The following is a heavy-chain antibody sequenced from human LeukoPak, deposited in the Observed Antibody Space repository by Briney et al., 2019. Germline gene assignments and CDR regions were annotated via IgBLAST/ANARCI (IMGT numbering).Heavy chain of an antibody. J-gene: IGHJ4*02. Sequence: PGGSLRLSCAASGMTFSSFWMSWVRQAPGKGLEWVAHIKPDVSEKYYLDSVKGRFTVSRDNAKNSLYLQMNSLRAEDTAVYYCARSWNYFDYWGQGTLVTVSS. D-gene: IGHD5-12*01. CDR1: GMTFSSFW. CDR3: ARSWNYFDY. V-gene: IGHV3-7*01. CDR2: IKPDVSEK.